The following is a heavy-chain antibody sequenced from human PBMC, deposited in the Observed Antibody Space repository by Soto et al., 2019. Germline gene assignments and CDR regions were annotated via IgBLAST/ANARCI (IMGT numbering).Heavy chain of an antibody. CDR1: GFTFSSYA. CDR2: ISYDGSNK. Sequence: GGSLRLSCAASGFTFSSYAMHWVRQAPGKGLEWVAVISYDGSNKYYADSVKGRFTISRDNSKNTLYLQMNSLRAEDTAVYYCARESPSESDPSGSRGYYFDYWGQGTLVTVSS. CDR3: ARESPSESDPSGSRGYYFDY. V-gene: IGHV3-30-3*01. D-gene: IGHD1-26*01. J-gene: IGHJ4*02.